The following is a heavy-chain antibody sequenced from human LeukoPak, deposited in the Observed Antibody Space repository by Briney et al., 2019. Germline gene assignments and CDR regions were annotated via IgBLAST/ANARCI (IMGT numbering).Heavy chain of an antibody. V-gene: IGHV4-59*02. CDR3: ARVTTVRGVPDN. CDR1: GGSVSSYY. D-gene: IGHD3-10*01. Sequence: PSETLSLTCTVSGGSVSSYYWSWIRQPPGKGLEWIGYIYYSGSTNYNPSLKSRVTISLDTSKNQFSLKLSSVTAADTAVYYCARVTTVRGVPDNWGQGTLVTVSS. J-gene: IGHJ4*02. CDR2: IYYSGST.